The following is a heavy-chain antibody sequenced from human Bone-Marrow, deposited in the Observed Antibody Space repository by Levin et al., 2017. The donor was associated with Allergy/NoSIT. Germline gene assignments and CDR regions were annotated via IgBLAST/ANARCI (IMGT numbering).Heavy chain of an antibody. Sequence: PGGSLRLSCAASGFSFSDYGIHWVRQAPGKGLEWVALILYAGSNTYYADSAKGRFTISRDNSKNTLYLQMNGLRSEDTAMYYCAKDYRFRGGSSRWGAFDAWGQGTVVTVSS. J-gene: IGHJ3*01. D-gene: IGHD1-26*01. CDR3: AKDYRFRGGSSRWGAFDA. V-gene: IGHV3-30*18. CDR2: ILYAGSNT. CDR1: GFSFSDYG.